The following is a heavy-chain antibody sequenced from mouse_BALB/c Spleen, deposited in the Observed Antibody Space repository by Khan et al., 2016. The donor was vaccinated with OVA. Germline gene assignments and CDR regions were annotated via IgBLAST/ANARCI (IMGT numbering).Heavy chain of an antibody. J-gene: IGHJ2*01. V-gene: IGHV3-2*02. CDR3: ARVYGGDFDY. CDR1: GYSITTDYA. CDR2: ISYSGNT. Sequence: EVKLLESGPGLVKPSQSLSLTCTVTGYSITTDYAWNWIRQFPGNKLEWMGYISYSGNTKYTPSLKSRISITRDTSKNQFFLQLKSVTTEDTARYYCARVYGGDFDYWGQGTTLTVSS. D-gene: IGHD1-1*02.